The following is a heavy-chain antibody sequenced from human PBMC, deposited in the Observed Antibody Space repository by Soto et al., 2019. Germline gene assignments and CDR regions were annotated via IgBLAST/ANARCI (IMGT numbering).Heavy chain of an antibody. J-gene: IGHJ4*02. CDR2: ISGYNGDT. Sequence: QVQLVQSGAEVKKPGASVCVSCKAPGYSFSSYDITWVRQAPGQGPEWMGWISGYNGDTKYAQKFQGRVTMTTDTSTRITNMELRSLRSDDTATDYCARRGANTKRSGFDDWGQGTLVTVSS. CDR3: ARRGANTKRSGFDD. D-gene: IGHD3-3*01. CDR1: GYSFSSYD. V-gene: IGHV1-18*04.